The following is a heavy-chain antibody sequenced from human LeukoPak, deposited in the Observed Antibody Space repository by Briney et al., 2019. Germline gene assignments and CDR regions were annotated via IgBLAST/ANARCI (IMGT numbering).Heavy chain of an antibody. J-gene: IGHJ6*02. CDR3: VKVGGLGTLGYYNV. Sequence: GGSLRLSCVVSGFIFNTYALNWVRQAPGKGLDWVSGISGSGGATYYADSVKGRFTISRDNSKNTLFLQMNSLRAEDTATNHCVKVGGLGTLGYYNVWGQGTTVIVSS. V-gene: IGHV3-23*01. CDR1: GFIFNTYA. CDR2: ISGSGGAT. D-gene: IGHD2-15*01.